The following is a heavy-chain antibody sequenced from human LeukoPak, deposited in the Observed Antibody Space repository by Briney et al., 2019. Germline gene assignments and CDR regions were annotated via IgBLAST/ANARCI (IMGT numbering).Heavy chain of an antibody. CDR3: ARSYGIAVAGTPYYYYYMDV. D-gene: IGHD6-19*01. CDR1: GGSISSYY. Sequence: SETLSLTCTVSGGSISSYYWSWIRQPAGKGLEWIGRIYTSGSTNYSPSLKSRVTMSVDTSKNQFSLKLSSVTAADTAVYYCARSYGIAVAGTPYYYYYMDVWGKGTTVTVSS. V-gene: IGHV4-4*07. CDR2: IYTSGST. J-gene: IGHJ6*03.